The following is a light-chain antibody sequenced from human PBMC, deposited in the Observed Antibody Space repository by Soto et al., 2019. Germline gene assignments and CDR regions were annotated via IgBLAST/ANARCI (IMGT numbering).Light chain of an antibody. V-gene: IGKV2-28*01. J-gene: IGKJ1*01. CDR1: HSLLHSNGYNY. Sequence: DILMTQSPLSLPVTPGEPASISCRSSHSLLHSNGYNYLDWYLQKPGQSPQVLIYLGSNRASGVPDRFSGSGSGTDFTLKISRVEAEDVGVYYCMQALQTSWTFGQGTKVDIK. CDR2: LGS. CDR3: MQALQTSWT.